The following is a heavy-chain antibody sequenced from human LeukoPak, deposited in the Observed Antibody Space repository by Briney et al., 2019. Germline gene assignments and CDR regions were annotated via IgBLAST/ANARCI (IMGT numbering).Heavy chain of an antibody. CDR1: GFTFSNCA. J-gene: IGHJ4*02. CDR3: AKERYSYANGDFDY. D-gene: IGHD5-18*01. Sequence: PGGSLRLSCAASGFTFSNCAMSWVRQAPVKGPEWVSGVSGRGDRTYYADSVKGRFTISRDNSKNTLYLQMNSLRAEDTAVYYRAKERYSYANGDFDYWGQGTLVTVSS. V-gene: IGHV3-23*01. CDR2: VSGRGDRT.